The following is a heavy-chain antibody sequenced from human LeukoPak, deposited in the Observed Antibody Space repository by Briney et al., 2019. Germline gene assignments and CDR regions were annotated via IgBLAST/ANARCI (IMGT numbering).Heavy chain of an antibody. CDR1: GGSCDDYY. Sequence: SETLSLTCAVYGGSCDDYYCSWLRQPPGKGLEWIGEIHPSGVFYYNSSLLSRVTISIDTSKSQFSLRLTSVTAADTAFYYCARGRDRPKAGDHWGQGSLVTVSS. CDR2: IHPSGVF. J-gene: IGHJ4*02. D-gene: IGHD5-24*01. CDR3: ARGRDRPKAGDH. V-gene: IGHV4-34*01.